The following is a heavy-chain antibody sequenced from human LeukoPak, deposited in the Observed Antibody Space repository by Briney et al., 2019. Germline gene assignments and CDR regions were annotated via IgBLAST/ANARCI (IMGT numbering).Heavy chain of an antibody. V-gene: IGHV3-7*01. CDR2: IKEDGSEK. CDR3: ARDSDGSYTDY. Sequence: GGSLRLSRAVSGFTFSSYWMSWVRQAPGKGLEWVANIKEDGSEKYYVDSVKGRFTISRDNAKNSLYLQMNSLRAEDTAVYYCARDSDGSYTDYWGQGTLVTVSS. J-gene: IGHJ4*02. D-gene: IGHD1-26*01. CDR1: GFTFSSYW.